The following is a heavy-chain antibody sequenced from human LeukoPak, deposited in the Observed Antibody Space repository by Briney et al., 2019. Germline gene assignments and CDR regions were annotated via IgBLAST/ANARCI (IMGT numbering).Heavy chain of an antibody. CDR2: ISAYNGNT. J-gene: IGHJ6*04. CDR3: AVNLAAEGPLYYDGMDV. D-gene: IGHD2-15*01. CDR1: GYTFTSYG. Sequence: ASVKVSCKASGYTFTSYGISWVRQAPGQGLEWMGWISAYNGNTNYAQKLQGRVTMTTDTSTSTAYMELRSLRSDDTAVYYCAVNLAAEGPLYYDGMDVWGKGTTVTVSS. V-gene: IGHV1-18*04.